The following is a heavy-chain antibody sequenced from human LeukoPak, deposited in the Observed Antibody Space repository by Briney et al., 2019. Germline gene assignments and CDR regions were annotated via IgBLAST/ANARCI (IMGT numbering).Heavy chain of an antibody. J-gene: IGHJ5*02. Sequence: SETLSLTCTVSGGSISSSSYYWGWIRQPPGKGLEWIVSIYYSGSTYYNPSLKSRLTISVDTPKNQFSLKLSSVTATDTAVYYCARRGYCSSTSCYEYWFDPWGQGTLVTVSS. D-gene: IGHD2-2*01. CDR2: IYYSGST. V-gene: IGHV4-39*01. CDR3: ARRGYCSSTSCYEYWFDP. CDR1: GGSISSSSYY.